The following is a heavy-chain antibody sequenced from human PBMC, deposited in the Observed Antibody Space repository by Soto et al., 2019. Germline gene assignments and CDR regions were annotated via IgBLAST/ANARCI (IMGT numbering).Heavy chain of an antibody. Sequence: SETLSLTCTVSGGSISSYYWSWIRQPPGKGLEWIGYIYYSGSTNYNPSLKSRVTISVDTSKNQFSLKLSSVTAADTAVYYCARVSGDCTNGVCYNWFDPWGQGTLVTVSS. CDR2: IYYSGST. D-gene: IGHD2-8*01. CDR3: ARVSGDCTNGVCYNWFDP. V-gene: IGHV4-59*01. J-gene: IGHJ5*02. CDR1: GGSISSYY.